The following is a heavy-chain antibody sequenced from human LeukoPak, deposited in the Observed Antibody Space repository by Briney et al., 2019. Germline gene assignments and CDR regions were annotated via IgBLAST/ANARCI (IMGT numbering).Heavy chain of an antibody. CDR2: IIPVLDIV. J-gene: IGHJ4*02. V-gene: IGHV1-69*04. D-gene: IGHD3-3*01. CDR3: ARDVERFVEWD. CDR1: GGTFSSYA. Sequence: SVKVSCKASGGTFSSYAISWVGQAPGQGLEWMGRIIPVLDIVNYAQKFQDRVMFTADKSTNTAYMDLSGLRSDDTAVYYCARDVERFVEWDWGQGTLVTVSS.